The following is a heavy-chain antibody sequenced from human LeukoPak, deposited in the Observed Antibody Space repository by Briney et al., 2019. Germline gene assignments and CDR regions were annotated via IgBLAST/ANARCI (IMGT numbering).Heavy chain of an antibody. J-gene: IGHJ6*02. CDR3: ARNRRVDYYYGMDV. Sequence: GASVKVSCTASGYTFTSYGISWVRQAPGQGLEWMGWISAYNGNTNYAQKLQGRVTMTTDTSTSTAYMELRSLRSDDTAVYYCARNRRVDYYYGMDVWGQGTTVTVSS. CDR2: ISAYNGNT. V-gene: IGHV1-18*01. D-gene: IGHD1-14*01. CDR1: GYTFTSYG.